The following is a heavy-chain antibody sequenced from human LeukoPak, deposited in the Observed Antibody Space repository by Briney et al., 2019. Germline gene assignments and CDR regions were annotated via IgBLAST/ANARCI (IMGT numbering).Heavy chain of an antibody. Sequence: GRSLRLSCAASGFTFSSYAMHWVRQAPGKGLEWVAVISYDGSNKYYADSVKGRFTISRDNSKNTLYLQMNSLRAEDTAVYYCARDRGQWLVQGTDYWGQGTLVTVSS. CDR3: ARDRGQWLVQGTDY. J-gene: IGHJ4*02. V-gene: IGHV3-30*04. D-gene: IGHD6-19*01. CDR2: ISYDGSNK. CDR1: GFTFSSYA.